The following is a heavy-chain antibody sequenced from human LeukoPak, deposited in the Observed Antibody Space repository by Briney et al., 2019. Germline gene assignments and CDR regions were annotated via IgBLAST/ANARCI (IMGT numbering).Heavy chain of an antibody. V-gene: IGHV4-59*08. CDR2: IYYTGST. CDR1: GGSTSRYY. CDR3: ARLPGIAAV. J-gene: IGHJ1*01. D-gene: IGHD6-13*01. Sequence: SETLSLTCTVSGGSTSRYYWSWIRQPPGKSLEWIGYIYYTGSTTYNPSLKSRVTISIDTSTNRFSLNLTSVTAADTAVYYCARLPGIAAVWGQGTLVIVSS.